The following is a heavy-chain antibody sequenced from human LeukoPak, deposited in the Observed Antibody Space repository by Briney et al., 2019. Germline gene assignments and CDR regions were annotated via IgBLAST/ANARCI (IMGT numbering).Heavy chain of an antibody. Sequence: GASVKVSCKASGYTFTSYGIGWVRQAPGQGLEWMGWISAYNGNTNYAQKLQGRVTMTTDTSTSTAYMELRSLRSDDTAVYYCARDRPYYYDSSGSFFDYWGQGTLVTVSS. CDR1: GYTFTSYG. D-gene: IGHD3-22*01. CDR3: ARDRPYYYDSSGSFFDY. V-gene: IGHV1-18*01. J-gene: IGHJ4*02. CDR2: ISAYNGNT.